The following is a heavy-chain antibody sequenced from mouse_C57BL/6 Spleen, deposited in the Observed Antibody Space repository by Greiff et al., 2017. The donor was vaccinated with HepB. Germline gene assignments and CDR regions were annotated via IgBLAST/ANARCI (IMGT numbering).Heavy chain of an antibody. CDR1: GYTFTSYG. Sequence: VQLQQSGAELARPGASVKLSCKASGYTFTSYGISWVKQRTGQGLEWIGEIYPRSGNTYYNEKFKGKATLTADKSSSTAYMELRSLTSEDSAVYFCASYGSSYVAWFAYWGQGTLVTVSA. CDR3: ASYGSSYVAWFAY. D-gene: IGHD1-1*01. V-gene: IGHV1-81*01. J-gene: IGHJ3*01. CDR2: IYPRSGNT.